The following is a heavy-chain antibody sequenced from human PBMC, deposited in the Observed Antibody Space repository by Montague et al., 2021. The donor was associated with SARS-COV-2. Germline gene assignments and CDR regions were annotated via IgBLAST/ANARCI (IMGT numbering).Heavy chain of an antibody. J-gene: IGHJ6*02. CDR3: ARTGVVPAAMSRYYGMDV. Sequence: TLSLTSSVSGGSISSGSYYWSWIRQPAGKGLEWIGRIYISGSTNYNPSLKSRVTVSVDTSKNQFSLKLSSVTAADTAVYYCARTGVVPAAMSRYYGMDVWGQGTSVTVSS. CDR2: IYISGST. CDR1: GGSISSGSYY. V-gene: IGHV4-61*02. D-gene: IGHD2-2*01.